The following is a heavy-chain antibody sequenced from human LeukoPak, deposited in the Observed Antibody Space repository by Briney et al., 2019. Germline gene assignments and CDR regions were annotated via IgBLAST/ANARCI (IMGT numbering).Heavy chain of an antibody. Sequence: PGGSLRLSCAASGFTYSNYAMNWVRQAPGKGLEWVSGISSGGGTTYYADSGEGRFIISRDNYKNTLYLQMDSLRAEDTAVYYCTKAGIAVPATPDYWGQGTLVTVSS. D-gene: IGHD6-19*01. CDR1: GFTYSNYA. CDR3: TKAGIAVPATPDY. CDR2: ISSGGGTT. J-gene: IGHJ4*02. V-gene: IGHV3-23*01.